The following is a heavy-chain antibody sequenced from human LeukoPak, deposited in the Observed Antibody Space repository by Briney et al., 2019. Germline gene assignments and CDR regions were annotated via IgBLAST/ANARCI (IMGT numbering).Heavy chain of an antibody. V-gene: IGHV3-7*01. D-gene: IGHD3-16*02. Sequence: SGGSLRLSCVASGFSFSSYWMSWVRQAPGKGLEWVAGIKQDGSENHYVDSVKGRFTVSRDNAKNSLYLQMNSLRVEDTAVYYCVRNRDYAMGVWGQGTTVIVSS. J-gene: IGHJ6*02. CDR3: VRNRDYAMGV. CDR1: GFSFSSYW. CDR2: IKQDGSEN.